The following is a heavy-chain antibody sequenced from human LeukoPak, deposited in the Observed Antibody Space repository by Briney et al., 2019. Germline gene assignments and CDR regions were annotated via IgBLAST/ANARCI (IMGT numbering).Heavy chain of an antibody. D-gene: IGHD6-25*01. Sequence: ASVKLSCKASGYTFTIYGISWGRQAPGQGREWMGWISAYNGNTHYAQKLQGRVTMPTHTSTRTAYMELRSLRSDHTAVYYCARDKVEDSTQSIAAGYWGQATLVPVSS. CDR1: GYTFTIYG. CDR3: ARDKVEDSTQSIAAGY. V-gene: IGHV1-18*01. J-gene: IGHJ4*02. CDR2: ISAYNGNT.